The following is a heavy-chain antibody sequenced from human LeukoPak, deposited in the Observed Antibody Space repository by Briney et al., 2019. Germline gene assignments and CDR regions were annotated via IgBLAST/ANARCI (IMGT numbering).Heavy chain of an antibody. CDR1: GGSFSGYY. J-gene: IGHJ4*02. CDR3: ARGRILWFGELYYFDY. Sequence: SETLSLTCAVYGGSFSGYYWSWIRQPPGKGLEWIGEINHSGSTSYNPSLKSRVTISVDTSKNQFSLKLSSVTAADTAVYYCARGRILWFGELYYFDYRGQGTLVTVSS. V-gene: IGHV4-34*01. CDR2: INHSGST. D-gene: IGHD3-10*01.